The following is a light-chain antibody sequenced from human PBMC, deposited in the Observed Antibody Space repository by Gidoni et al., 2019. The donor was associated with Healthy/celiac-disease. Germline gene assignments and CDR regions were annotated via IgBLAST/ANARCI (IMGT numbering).Light chain of an antibody. CDR2: KAS. CDR3: QQYNSYSPYT. Sequence: DIQMTQSPSNLSASVGDRVTITCRARQSISSWLAWYQQKPGKDPKLLIYKASSLESGVPSRCSGSGSGREFTLTISSMQPDDFATYYCQQYNSYSPYTFGQGTKLEIK. CDR1: QSISSW. J-gene: IGKJ2*01. V-gene: IGKV1-5*03.